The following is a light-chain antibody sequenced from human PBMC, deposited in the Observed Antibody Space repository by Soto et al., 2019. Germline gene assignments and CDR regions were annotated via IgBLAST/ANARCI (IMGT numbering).Light chain of an antibody. V-gene: IGKV1-39*01. CDR3: QQSDDTTYT. CDR2: AAY. Sequence: DIQMTQSPSSLSASVGDRVTITCRASQNIRTYLNWYQQTPGKAPNLLIYAAYSFESGVPSRFSGSGSGTEFTLTISSLQPEDFSTYYWQQSDDTTYTFGQGTKLEIK. J-gene: IGKJ2*01. CDR1: QNIRTY.